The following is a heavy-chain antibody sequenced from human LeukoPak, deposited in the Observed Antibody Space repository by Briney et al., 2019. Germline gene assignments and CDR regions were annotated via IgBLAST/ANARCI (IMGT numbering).Heavy chain of an antibody. CDR2: ISSSGSTI. V-gene: IGHV3-48*01. CDR1: GFTFSSYS. CDR3: ARSSATDFDY. Sequence: GGSLRLSCAASGFTFSSYSMNWVRQAPGKGLEWVSYISSSGSTIYYAASVKGRFTISRDNAKNSLYLQMNSLRAEDTAVYYCARSSATDFDYWGQGTLVTVSS. J-gene: IGHJ4*02. D-gene: IGHD3-10*01.